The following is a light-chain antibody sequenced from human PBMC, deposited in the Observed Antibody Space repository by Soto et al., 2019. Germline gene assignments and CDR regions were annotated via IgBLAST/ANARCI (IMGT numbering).Light chain of an antibody. CDR2: GAS. J-gene: IGKJ3*01. CDR1: QSVSSN. CDR3: QQYSNLFT. V-gene: IGKV3-15*01. Sequence: EIVMTQSPATLSVSPGERATLSCRASQSVSSNLAWYQHKPGQAPRLLLHGASTRATGIPARFSGSGSGTEFTLTIGSLQSEDFAVYYCQQYSNLFTFGPGTKVDI.